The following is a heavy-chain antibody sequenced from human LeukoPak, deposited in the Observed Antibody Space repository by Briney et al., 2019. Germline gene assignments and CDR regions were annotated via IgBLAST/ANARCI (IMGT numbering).Heavy chain of an antibody. V-gene: IGHV5-51*01. CDR2: IYPGDSDT. CDR1: GYSFTTYW. J-gene: IGHJ6*02. Sequence: GESLKISCKGSGYSFTTYWIAWVRQKPGKGLEWMGIIYPGDSDTRYSPSFQGQVTISADKSIKTAHLQWSSLKASDTAMYYCARGAAGTIPDWYYLGLDVWGQGTMVTVSS. D-gene: IGHD6-13*01. CDR3: ARGAAGTIPDWYYLGLDV.